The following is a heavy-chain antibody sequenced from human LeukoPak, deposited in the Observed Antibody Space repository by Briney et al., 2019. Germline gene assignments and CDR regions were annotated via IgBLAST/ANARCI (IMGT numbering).Heavy chain of an antibody. Sequence: GGSLRLSCAASGFTFDDYAMHWVRQAPGKGLEWVSGISWNSGSIGYADSVKGRFTISRDNAKNSLYLQMNSLRAEDTALYYCAKDLRFRDYGDSGLFDYWGQGTLVTVSS. D-gene: IGHD4-17*01. J-gene: IGHJ4*02. V-gene: IGHV3-9*01. CDR1: GFTFDDYA. CDR2: ISWNSGSI. CDR3: AKDLRFRDYGDSGLFDY.